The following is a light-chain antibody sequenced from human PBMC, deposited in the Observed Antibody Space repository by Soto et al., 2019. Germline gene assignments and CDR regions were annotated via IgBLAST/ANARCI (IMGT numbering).Light chain of an antibody. V-gene: IGLV2-8*01. CDR1: SSDVGGYNS. CDR2: EVT. CDR3: SSYAGSNNLGV. Sequence: QSVLTHAASGSGSHRHAGSIICTETSSDVGGYNSVSWYQQHPGKAPKLMIYEVTKRPSGVPDRFSGSKSGNTASLTVSGLQAEDEADYYCSSYAGSNNLGVFGTGTKVTVL. J-gene: IGLJ1*01.